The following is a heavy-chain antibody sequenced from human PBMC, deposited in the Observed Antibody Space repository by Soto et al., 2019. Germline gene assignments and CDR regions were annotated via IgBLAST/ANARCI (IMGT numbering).Heavy chain of an antibody. D-gene: IGHD3-16*01. Sequence: ASVKVSCKASGGTFSSYAISWVRQAPGQGLEWMGGIIPIFGTANYAQKFQGRVTITADESTSTAYMELSSLRSEDTAVYYCARDGYNEGENFDYWGQGTPVTVSS. CDR2: IIPIFGTA. CDR3: ARDGYNEGENFDY. V-gene: IGHV1-69*13. CDR1: GGTFSSYA. J-gene: IGHJ4*02.